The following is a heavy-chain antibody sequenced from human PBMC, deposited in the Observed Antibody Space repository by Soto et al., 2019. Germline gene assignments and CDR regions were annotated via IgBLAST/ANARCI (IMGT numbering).Heavy chain of an antibody. CDR3: ARDLTGVVLVPAAMDY. CDR2: IWYDGSNK. CDR1: GFTFSSYG. Sequence: GGSLRLSCAASGFTFSSYGMHWVRQAPGKGLEWVAVIWYDGSNKYYADSVKGRFTISRDNSKNTLYLQMNSLRAEDTAVYYCARDLTGVVLVPAAMDYWGQGTLVTVSS. J-gene: IGHJ4*02. V-gene: IGHV3-33*01. D-gene: IGHD2-2*01.